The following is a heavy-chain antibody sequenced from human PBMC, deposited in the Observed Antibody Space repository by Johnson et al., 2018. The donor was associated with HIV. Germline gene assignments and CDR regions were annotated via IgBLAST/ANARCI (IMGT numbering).Heavy chain of an antibody. D-gene: IGHD2-15*01. V-gene: IGHV3-30*04. J-gene: IGHJ3*02. CDR3: PRELGYFSGGSCHDAFDI. CDR2: ISYNADKN. CDR1: GFTFRTFP. Sequence: QEKLVESGGGVVQPGKSLRLSCAASGFTFRTFPMHWVRQAPGKGLEWMAFISYNADKNSYADSVKGRLTISRDNSKNILSLQMNSLRAEDTAVYYCPRELGYFSGGSCHDAFDIWGQGTMVTVSS.